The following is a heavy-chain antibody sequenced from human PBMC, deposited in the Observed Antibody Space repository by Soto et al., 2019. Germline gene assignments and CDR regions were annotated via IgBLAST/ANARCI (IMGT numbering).Heavy chain of an antibody. D-gene: IGHD5-12*01. CDR3: APVYCGYDNFAY. CDR1: GFSLSTSGGG. Sequence: QITLKESGPTLVKPTQTLTLTCTFSGFSLSTSGGGVGWIRQPPGKALEWLALIYWGDDKRYSPSLKSRLTITKNTSNNKVVLKLHNMDPVDTATYYCAPVYCGYDNFAYWGQGTLVTVSS. CDR2: IYWGDDK. J-gene: IGHJ4*02. V-gene: IGHV2-5*02.